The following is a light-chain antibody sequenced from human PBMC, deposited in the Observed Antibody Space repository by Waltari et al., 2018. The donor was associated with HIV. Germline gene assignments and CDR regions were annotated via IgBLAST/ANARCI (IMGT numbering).Light chain of an antibody. CDR1: SSNIGYHY. V-gene: IGLV1-51*01. CDR3: ATWDSGLSAVV. J-gene: IGLJ2*01. CDR2: DNN. Sequence: QSVLTQPPPVSATPGQKVTISCSGSSSNIGYHYVFWYQQLPGTAPKLLIYDNNKRPSGIPDRFSGSKSGTSATLGITGLQTGDEADYYCATWDSGLSAVVFGGGTKLTVL.